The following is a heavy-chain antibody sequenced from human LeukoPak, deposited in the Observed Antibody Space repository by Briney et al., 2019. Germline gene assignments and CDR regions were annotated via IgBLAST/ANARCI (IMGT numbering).Heavy chain of an antibody. D-gene: IGHD3-22*01. J-gene: IGHJ4*02. V-gene: IGHV3-21*04. CDR2: ISSSSSYI. Sequence: PGGSLRLSCAASGFTFSSYSMNWVRQAPGKGLEWVSSISSSSSYIYYADSVKGRFTISRDNSKNTLYLQMNSLRAEDTAVYYCAKYVPYDSSGYYWGDPFDYWGQGTLVTVSS. CDR1: GFTFSSYS. CDR3: AKYVPYDSSGYYWGDPFDY.